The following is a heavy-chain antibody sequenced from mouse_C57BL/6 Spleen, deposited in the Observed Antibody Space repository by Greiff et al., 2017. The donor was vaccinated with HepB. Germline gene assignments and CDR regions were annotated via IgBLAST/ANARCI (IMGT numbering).Heavy chain of an antibody. CDR2: ISSGGSYT. CDR3: AIGDDDYDDAMDY. V-gene: IGHV5-6*01. J-gene: IGHJ4*01. D-gene: IGHD2-4*01. CDR1: GFTFSSYG. Sequence: EVQRVESGGDLVKPGGSLKLSCAASGFTFSSYGMSWVRQTPDKRLEWVATISSGGSYTYYPDSVKGRFTISRDNAKNTLYLQMSSLKSEDTAMYYCAIGDDDYDDAMDYWGQGTSVTVSS.